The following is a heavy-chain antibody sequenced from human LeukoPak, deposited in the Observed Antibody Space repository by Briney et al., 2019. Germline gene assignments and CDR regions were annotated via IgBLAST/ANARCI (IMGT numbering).Heavy chain of an antibody. Sequence: QPGGSLRLSCSASGFTFSSYAMHWVRQAPGKGLEYVSAISSNGGSTYYADSVKGRFTISRDNSKNTLYLQMSSLRAEDTAVYYCVKGYYDSSGQLWGQGTLVTVSS. V-gene: IGHV3-64D*09. CDR2: ISSNGGST. CDR3: VKGYYDSSGQL. CDR1: GFTFSSYA. J-gene: IGHJ4*02. D-gene: IGHD3-22*01.